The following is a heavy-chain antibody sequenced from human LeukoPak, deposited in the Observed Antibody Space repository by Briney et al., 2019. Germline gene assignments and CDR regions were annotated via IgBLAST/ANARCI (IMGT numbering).Heavy chain of an antibody. J-gene: IGHJ5*02. Sequence: PGRSLRLSCAASGFTSSNYWMIWGRQAPGKGLEWVGNIKQDGSVNRYADSVRGRFTISRDNAQTSLYLQMNSLRAEDTAVYYCARASNPWLQLTWGQGTLVTVSS. CDR1: GFTSSNYW. V-gene: IGHV3-7*05. CDR2: IKQDGSVN. D-gene: IGHD5-24*01. CDR3: ARASNPWLQLT.